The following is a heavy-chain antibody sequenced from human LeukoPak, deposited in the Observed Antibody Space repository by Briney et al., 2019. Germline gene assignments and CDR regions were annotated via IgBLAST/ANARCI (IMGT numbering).Heavy chain of an antibody. D-gene: IGHD3-22*01. CDR2: IWYDATIA. J-gene: IGHJ4*02. Sequence: PGGSLRLSCAASGFSFDNYGMHWVRQAPGEGREGVAVIWYDATIAYCPSSLKARFTLSRDNSKTTLYLQMDSLRADDTAVYYCARNNHYDGSGYSDYWGQGTLVTVSS. CDR1: GFSFDNYG. V-gene: IGHV3-33*03. CDR3: ARNNHYDGSGYSDY.